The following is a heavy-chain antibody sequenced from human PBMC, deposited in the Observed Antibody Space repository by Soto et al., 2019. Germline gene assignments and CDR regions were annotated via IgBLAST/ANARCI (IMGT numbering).Heavy chain of an antibody. CDR2: IYYSGST. CDR1: GGSISSSSYY. J-gene: IGHJ4*02. D-gene: IGHD2-2*01. CDR3: ARLMLGYSSSTSCSHHDY. V-gene: IGHV4-39*01. Sequence: PSETLSLTCTVSGGSISSSSYYWGWIRQPPGKGLEWIGSIYYSGSTYYNPSLKSRVTISVDTSKNQFSLKLSSVTAADTAVYYCARLMLGYSSSTSCSHHDYWGQGTLVTVSS.